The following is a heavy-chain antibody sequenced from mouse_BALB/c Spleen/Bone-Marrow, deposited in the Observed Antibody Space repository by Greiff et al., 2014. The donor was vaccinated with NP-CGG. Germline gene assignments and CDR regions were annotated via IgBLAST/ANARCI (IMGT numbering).Heavy chain of an antibody. V-gene: IGHV1-14*01. J-gene: IGHJ2*01. Sequence: EVQLQQSGPELVKLGASVKMSCKASEYTFTSYVMHWVKQKPGQGLEWIGYINPYNDGTKYNEKFKGKATLTSDKSSSTAYMELSSLTSEDSEVYYCAREGVDYFDYWGQGTTLTVSS. CDR1: EYTFTSYV. CDR3: AREGVDYFDY. CDR2: INPYNDGT.